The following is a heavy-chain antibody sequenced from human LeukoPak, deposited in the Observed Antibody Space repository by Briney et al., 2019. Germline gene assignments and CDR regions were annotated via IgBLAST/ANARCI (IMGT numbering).Heavy chain of an antibody. CDR2: ISYDGSNK. D-gene: IGHD1-26*01. CDR3: AKQGWELLLLRGDYFDY. J-gene: IGHJ4*02. Sequence: GGSLRLSCAASGFTFSSYGMHWVRQAPGKGLEWVAVISYDGSNKYYADSVKGRFTISRDNSKNTLYLQMNSLRAEDTALYYCAKQGWELLLLRGDYFDYWGQGTLVTVSS. CDR1: GFTFSSYG. V-gene: IGHV3-30*18.